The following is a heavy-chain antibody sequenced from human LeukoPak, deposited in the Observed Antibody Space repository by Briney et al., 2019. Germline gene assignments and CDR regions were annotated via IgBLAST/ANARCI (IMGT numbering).Heavy chain of an antibody. V-gene: IGHV1-24*01. J-gene: IGHJ4*02. D-gene: IGHD6-13*01. CDR1: GYTLTELS. CDR2: FDPEDGET. CDR3: ATAKNLAAAADY. Sequence: ASVKVSCKVSGYTLTELSMHWVRQAPGKGLEWMGGFDPEDGETIYAQKFQGRVTMTEDTSTDTAYMELSSLRSEDTAVYYCATAKNLAAAADYWGQGTLVTVSS.